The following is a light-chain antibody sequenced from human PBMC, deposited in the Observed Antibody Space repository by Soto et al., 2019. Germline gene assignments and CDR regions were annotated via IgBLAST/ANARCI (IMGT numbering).Light chain of an antibody. Sequence: QSVLTQPASVSGSPGQSITISCTGTTSDVGSYKYVFWLQVYPGEAPKLVIYDVTNRPSGVSNRFSGSKSGNTASLTIAGLQAEDEADYYCSSYTTLSAHYVFGAGTKVTVL. CDR2: DVT. CDR1: TSDVGSYKY. CDR3: SSYTTLSAHYV. V-gene: IGLV2-14*03. J-gene: IGLJ1*01.